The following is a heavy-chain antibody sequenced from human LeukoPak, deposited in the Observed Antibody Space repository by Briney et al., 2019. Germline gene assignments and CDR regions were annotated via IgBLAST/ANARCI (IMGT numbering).Heavy chain of an antibody. V-gene: IGHV3-74*01. CDR1: GITFNSYW. CDR2: INSDGRST. D-gene: IGHD4-23*01. CDR3: ARSAYPGNSVIED. J-gene: IGHJ4*02. Sequence: GGFLRLSCAGSGITFNSYWMHWVRQAPGKGLVWVSRINSDGRSTNYAVSVKGRFTISRDNDKNTLYLQMNSLRAEDTAVYYCARSAYPGNSVIEDWGRGTLVTVSS.